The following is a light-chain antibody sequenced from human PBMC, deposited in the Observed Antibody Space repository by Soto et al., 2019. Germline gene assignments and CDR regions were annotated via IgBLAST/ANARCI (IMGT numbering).Light chain of an antibody. Sequence: QSALTQPASVSGSPGQSSTISCTGTSSDVGNYNLVSWYQQFPGKAPKLIIYGGSRRPSGVSNRFSVSKSGNTASLTISGLRAKEEYDYDCCSYAGSFTFDVFGGGTKVTVL. CDR2: GGS. CDR1: SSDVGNYNL. J-gene: IGLJ2*01. CDR3: CSYAGSFTFDV. V-gene: IGLV2-23*03.